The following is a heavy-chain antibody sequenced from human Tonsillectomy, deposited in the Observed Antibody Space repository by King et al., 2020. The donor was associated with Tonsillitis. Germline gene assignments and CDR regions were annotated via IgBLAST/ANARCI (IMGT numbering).Heavy chain of an antibody. J-gene: IGHJ6*02. CDR3: ESPPGNNVDYHYGMDV. CDR2: TYYRSKWYN. Sequence: VQLQQSGPGLLKPSQTLSLTCAISGDSVSSNSAAWNWIRQSPSRGLEWLGRTYYRSKWYNDYATSVESRITINADTSKNQFSLQLNSVTPEDTAVYYGESPPGNNVDYHYGMDVWGQGPTVTVSS. D-gene: IGHD1/OR15-1a*01. V-gene: IGHV6-1*01. CDR1: GDSVSSNSAA.